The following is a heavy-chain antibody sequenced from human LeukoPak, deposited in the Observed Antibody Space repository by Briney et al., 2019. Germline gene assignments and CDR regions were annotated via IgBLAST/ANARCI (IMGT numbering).Heavy chain of an antibody. CDR2: INHSGST. CDR3: AREVTSGFQDY. Sequence: PSETLSLTCAVYGGSFSGYYWSWIRQPPGKGLEWIGEINHSGSTNYNPSLKSRVTISVDTSKNQFSLQLNSVTHENTAVYYCAREVTSGFQDYWGQGTLVTVSS. CDR1: GGSFSGYY. D-gene: IGHD4-11*01. J-gene: IGHJ4*02. V-gene: IGHV4-34*01.